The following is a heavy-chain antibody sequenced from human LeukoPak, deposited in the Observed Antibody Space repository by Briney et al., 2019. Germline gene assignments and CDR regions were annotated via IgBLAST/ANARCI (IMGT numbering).Heavy chain of an antibody. CDR2: IIPILGIA. CDR1: GGTFSSYA. D-gene: IGHD4-23*01. CDR3: ARESHPYGGNSLALDY. Sequence: GASVKVSCKASGGTFSSYAISWVRQAPGQGLEWMGRIIPILGIANYAQKFQGRVTITADNSTSTAYMELSSLRSEDTAVYYCARESHPYGGNSLALDYWGQGTLVTVSS. J-gene: IGHJ4*02. V-gene: IGHV1-69*04.